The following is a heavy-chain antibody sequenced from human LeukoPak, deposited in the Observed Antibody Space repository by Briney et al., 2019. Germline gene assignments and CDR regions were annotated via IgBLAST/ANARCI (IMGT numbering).Heavy chain of an antibody. D-gene: IGHD3-3*01. CDR1: GFTFSSYW. V-gene: IGHV3-7*01. CDR2: IKQDGSEK. CDR3: AKEQGILEWLLCDY. Sequence: QPGGSLRLSCAASGFTFSSYWMCWVRQAPGKGLEWVANIKQDGSEKYYVDSVKGRFTISRDNAKNSLYLQMNSLRAEDTAVYYCAKEQGILEWLLCDYWGQGTLVTVSS. J-gene: IGHJ4*02.